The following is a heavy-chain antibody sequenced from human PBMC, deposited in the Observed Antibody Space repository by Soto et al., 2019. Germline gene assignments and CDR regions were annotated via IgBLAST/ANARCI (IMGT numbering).Heavy chain of an antibody. D-gene: IGHD6-6*01. CDR3: ARVKVSSDAFDI. J-gene: IGHJ3*02. Sequence: ASVKVSCKASGYTFTGYYTHWVRQAPGQGLEWMGWINPNSGGTNYAQKFQGRVTMTRDTSISTAYMELSRLRSDDTAVYYCARVKVSSDAFDIWGQGTMVTVSS. CDR1: GYTFTGYY. CDR2: INPNSGGT. V-gene: IGHV1-2*02.